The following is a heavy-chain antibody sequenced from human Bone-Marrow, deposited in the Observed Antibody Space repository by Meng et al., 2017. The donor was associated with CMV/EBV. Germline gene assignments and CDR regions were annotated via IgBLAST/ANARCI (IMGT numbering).Heavy chain of an antibody. Sequence: GGSLRLSCAASGFTFSSYAMHWVRQAPGKGLEWVAVISYDGSNKYYADSVKGRFTISRDNSKNTLYLQMNSLRAEDTAVYYCATDHGLQYAARDYYYYGMDVWGQGTTVTVSS. CDR3: ATDHGLQYAARDYYYYGMDV. CDR1: GFTFSSYA. V-gene: IGHV3-30-3*01. J-gene: IGHJ6*02. CDR2: ISYDGSNK. D-gene: IGHD4-11*01.